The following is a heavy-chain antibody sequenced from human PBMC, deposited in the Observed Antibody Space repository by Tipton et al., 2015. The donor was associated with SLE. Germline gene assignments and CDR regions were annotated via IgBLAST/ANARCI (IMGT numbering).Heavy chain of an antibody. D-gene: IGHD2-8*01. Sequence: TLSLTCSVSGGSISHFYWSWIRQPPGKGLEWIAYIYYSGTTNYNPSLKSLVSISVDTSKNHFSLNLYYVTAADTAVYYCARGSRGVGFDVWGHGTTVIVSS. V-gene: IGHV4-59*01. CDR1: GGSISHFY. J-gene: IGHJ6*02. CDR3: ARGSRGVGFDV. CDR2: IYYSGTT.